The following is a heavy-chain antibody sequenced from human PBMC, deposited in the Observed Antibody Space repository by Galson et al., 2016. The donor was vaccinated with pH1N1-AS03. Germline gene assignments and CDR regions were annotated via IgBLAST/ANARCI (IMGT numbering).Heavy chain of an antibody. CDR2: IFPGEFDT. V-gene: IGHV5-51*01. Sequence: QSGAEVKKPGESLKISCKASGYSFTNYWIAWVRQMPGKGLEWMGIIFPGEFDTRYSPSFQGQVTISAAKSISTAYLECSSLTAEDTARYYCARSFTSGGNAYDAFDIWGQGTLVTVPS. J-gene: IGHJ3*02. D-gene: IGHD6-19*01. CDR1: GYSFTNYW. CDR3: ARSFTSGGNAYDAFDI.